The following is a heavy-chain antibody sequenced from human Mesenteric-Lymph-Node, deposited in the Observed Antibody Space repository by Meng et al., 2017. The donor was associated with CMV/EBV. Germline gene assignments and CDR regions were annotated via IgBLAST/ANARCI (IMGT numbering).Heavy chain of an antibody. CDR3: ARVAYDSWYFDL. Sequence: SETLSLTCTVSGGSIDTYYWAWIRQTPGKGLEWIGYLNYSGSTNYNPSLKSRVTISVDTSKNQFSLKLSSVTAADTAVYYCARVAYDSWYFDLWGRGTLVTVSS. J-gene: IGHJ2*01. CDR2: LNYSGST. D-gene: IGHD5-12*01. CDR1: GGSIDTYY. V-gene: IGHV4-59*01.